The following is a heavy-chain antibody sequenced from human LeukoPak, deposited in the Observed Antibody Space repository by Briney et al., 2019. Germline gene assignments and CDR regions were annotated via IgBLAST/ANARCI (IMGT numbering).Heavy chain of an antibody. CDR2: IGGSGGST. V-gene: IGHV3-23*01. CDR3: AKSRARREGSSGSIDY. CDR1: GFTFSSYA. J-gene: IGHJ4*02. D-gene: IGHD3-22*01. Sequence: GGSLRLSCAASGFTFSSYAMSWVRQAPGKGLEWVSAIGGSGGSTYYADSVKGRFTISRDTSKNTLYLQMNSLRAENTAVYYCAKSRARREGSSGSIDYWGQGALVTVSS.